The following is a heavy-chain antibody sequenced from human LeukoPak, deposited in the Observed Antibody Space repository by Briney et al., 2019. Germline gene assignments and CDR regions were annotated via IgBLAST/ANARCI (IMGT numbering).Heavy chain of an antibody. Sequence: PGRSLRLSCAASGFTFSSYAMHWVHQAPGKGLEWVAVISYDGSNKYYADSVKGRFTISRDNSKNTLYLQMNSLRAEDTAVYYCASSRLFYQLITPFDYWGQGTLVTVSS. V-gene: IGHV3-30-3*01. CDR3: ASSRLFYQLITPFDY. D-gene: IGHD2-2*01. CDR2: ISYDGSNK. J-gene: IGHJ4*02. CDR1: GFTFSSYA.